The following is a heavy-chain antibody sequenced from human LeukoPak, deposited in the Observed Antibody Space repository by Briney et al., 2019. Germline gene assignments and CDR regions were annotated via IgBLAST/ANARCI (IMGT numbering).Heavy chain of an antibody. Sequence: PGGSLRLSCAASGFTFSSYEMNWVRQAPGKGLEWVSYISSSGSTIYYADSVKGRFTIPRDNAKNSLYLQMNSLRAEDTAVYYCASGLSYSSGWSPDYWGQGTLVTVSS. CDR1: GFTFSSYE. CDR3: ASGLSYSSGWSPDY. V-gene: IGHV3-48*03. J-gene: IGHJ4*02. CDR2: ISSSGSTI. D-gene: IGHD6-19*01.